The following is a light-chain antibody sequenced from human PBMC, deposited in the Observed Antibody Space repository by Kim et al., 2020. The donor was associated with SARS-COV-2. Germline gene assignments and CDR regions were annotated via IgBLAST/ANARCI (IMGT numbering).Light chain of an antibody. J-gene: IGKJ4*01. CDR2: GAS. V-gene: IGKV3-20*01. Sequence: LLPGERATLSCRARQSVSSNYLAWYQQKPGQTPRLLIYGASSRATGIPDRFSGSGSGTDFTLTISRLEPEDFAVYYCQQYGSSPRFGGGTKVDIK. CDR1: QSVSSNY. CDR3: QQYGSSPR.